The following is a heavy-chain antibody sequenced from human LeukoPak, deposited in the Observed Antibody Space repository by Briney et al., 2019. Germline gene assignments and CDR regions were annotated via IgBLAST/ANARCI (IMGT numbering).Heavy chain of an antibody. D-gene: IGHD6-13*01. J-gene: IGHJ4*02. CDR3: ARVLAAAGY. V-gene: IGHV3-21*05. CDR2: ISSSSSYI. CDR1: GFTFSSYE. Sequence: PGGSLRLSCAASGFTFSSYEMNWVRQAPGKGLEWVSYISSSSSYIYYADSVKGRFTISRDNAKNSLYLQMNSLRAEDTAVYYCARVLAAAGYWGQGTLVAVSS.